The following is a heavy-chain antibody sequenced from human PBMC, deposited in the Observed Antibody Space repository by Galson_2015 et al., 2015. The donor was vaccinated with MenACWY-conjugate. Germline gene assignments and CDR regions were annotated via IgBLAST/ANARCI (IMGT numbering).Heavy chain of an antibody. J-gene: IGHJ4*02. Sequence: SLRLSCAVSGLTFTGYYMSWIRQAPGKGLEWVAYMTSSGSTISYTDSVKGRFTISRDNAKNSLYLQMNSLRAEDTAVYYCARVRGTCTGGSCYGYYLDYWGLGTLVTVSS. V-gene: IGHV3-11*01. CDR1: GLTFTGYY. CDR2: MTSSGSTI. CDR3: ARVRGTCTGGSCYGYYLDY. D-gene: IGHD2-15*01.